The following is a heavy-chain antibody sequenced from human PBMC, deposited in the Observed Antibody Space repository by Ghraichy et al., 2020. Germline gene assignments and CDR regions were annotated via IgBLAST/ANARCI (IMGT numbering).Heavy chain of an antibody. D-gene: IGHD3-10*01. CDR2: INHSGST. V-gene: IGHV4-34*01. Sequence: GSLRLSCAVYGGSFSGYYWSWIRQPPGKGLEWIGEINHSGSTNYNPSLKSRVTISVDTSKNQFSLKLSSVTAADTAVYYCARGMSQDFGSGSYYSYFDYWGQGTLVTVSS. CDR1: GGSFSGYY. CDR3: ARGMSQDFGSGSYYSYFDY. J-gene: IGHJ4*02.